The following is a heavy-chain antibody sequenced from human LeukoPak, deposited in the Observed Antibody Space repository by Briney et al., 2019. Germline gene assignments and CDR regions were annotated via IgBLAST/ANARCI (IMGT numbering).Heavy chain of an antibody. CDR1: GFTFSSYA. D-gene: IGHD3-10*01. J-gene: IGHJ4*02. CDR2: ISYDGSNK. CDR3: ARDGVYYYGSGSYLDY. V-gene: IGHV3-30*04. Sequence: GGSLRLSCAASGFTFSSYATHWVRQAPGKGLEWVAVISYDGSNKYYADSVKGRFTISRDNSKNTLYLQMNSLRAEDTAVYYCARDGVYYYGSGSYLDYWGQGTLVTVSS.